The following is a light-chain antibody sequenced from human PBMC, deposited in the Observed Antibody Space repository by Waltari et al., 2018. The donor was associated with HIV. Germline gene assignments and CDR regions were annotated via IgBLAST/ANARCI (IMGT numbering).Light chain of an antibody. J-gene: IGLJ2*01. Sequence: ELTQSLSAVSVALGQTARITCGGDNIGRKNVHWYQQKPGQAPVVVIYANTNRPSVIPERFSGSNSGNEATLTISRAQAGDDADYYCQVWENGLVVFGAGTKLTVL. CDR2: ANT. V-gene: IGLV3-9*01. CDR3: QVWENGLVV. CDR1: NIGRKN.